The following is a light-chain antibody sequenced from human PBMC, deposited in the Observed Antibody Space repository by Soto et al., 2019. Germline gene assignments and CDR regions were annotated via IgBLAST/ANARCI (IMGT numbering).Light chain of an antibody. V-gene: IGKV1-39*01. CDR1: QNIQHY. J-gene: IGKJ2*01. CDR2: SAS. CDR3: QQSFSQNT. Sequence: DIHLTQSPSSLSASVGDSVTISCRASQNIQHYLHWYQQKPGSAPNLLIYSASSLQNGVPSRFSGSGSGTDFTLTISGLQHDDFATYYCQQSFSQNTLGQGTRVEIQ.